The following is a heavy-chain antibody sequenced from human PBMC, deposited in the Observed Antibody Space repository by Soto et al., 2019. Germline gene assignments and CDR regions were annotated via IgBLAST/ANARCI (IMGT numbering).Heavy chain of an antibody. Sequence: GSLRLSCAASGFTFSSYSMNWVRQAPGKGLEWVSYISSSSSTIYYADSVKGRFTISRDNAKNSLYLQMNSLRDEDTAVYYCARASIAARPDWFDPWGQGTLVTVSS. V-gene: IGHV3-48*02. J-gene: IGHJ5*02. CDR1: GFTFSSYS. D-gene: IGHD6-6*01. CDR3: ARASIAARPDWFDP. CDR2: ISSSSSTI.